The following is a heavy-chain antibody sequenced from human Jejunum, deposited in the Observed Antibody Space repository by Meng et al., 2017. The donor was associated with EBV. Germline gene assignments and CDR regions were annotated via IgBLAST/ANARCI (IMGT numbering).Heavy chain of an antibody. J-gene: IGHJ5*02. V-gene: IGHV4-4*02. CDR2: IYHSGIT. CDR3: ASSFCDGDCSSSFPNWFDP. D-gene: IGHD2-21*02. Sequence: QVQLQDSGPGLVKPSGTLSLTCAVSGDSISSSYWWSWIRQPPGKGLEWIGEIYHSGITSNSPSFRSRVTMSVDKSKNQFSLKLNSVTAADTAVYYCASSFCDGDCSSSFPNWFDPWGQGTLVTVSS. CDR1: GDSISSSYW.